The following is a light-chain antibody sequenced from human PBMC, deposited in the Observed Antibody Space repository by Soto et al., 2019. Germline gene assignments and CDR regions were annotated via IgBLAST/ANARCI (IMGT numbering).Light chain of an antibody. CDR2: EVS. J-gene: IGLJ2*01. V-gene: IGLV2-23*02. Sequence: QSVLTQPASVSGSPGQSINISCTGTNSDVGTYNLVSWYQQHPGKAPKLMIYEVSKRPSGVSNRFSGSKSGNTASLTISGLQAEDEADYYCCSYADISTLVFGGGTQLTVL. CDR1: NSDVGTYNL. CDR3: CSYADISTLV.